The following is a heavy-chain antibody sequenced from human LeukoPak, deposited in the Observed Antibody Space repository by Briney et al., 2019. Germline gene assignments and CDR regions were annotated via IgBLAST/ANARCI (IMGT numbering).Heavy chain of an antibody. V-gene: IGHV1-18*01. CDR2: ISAYNGNT. D-gene: IGHD1/OR15-1a*01. CDR3: ARENNLRLDP. Sequence: GASVKVSCKASGHTFTSYCISWVRQAPGQGLEWMGWISAYNGNTNYAQKLQGRVTMTTDTSTSTAYMELRSLRSDDTALYYCARENNLRLDPWGQGTLVTVSS. J-gene: IGHJ5*02. CDR1: GHTFTSYC.